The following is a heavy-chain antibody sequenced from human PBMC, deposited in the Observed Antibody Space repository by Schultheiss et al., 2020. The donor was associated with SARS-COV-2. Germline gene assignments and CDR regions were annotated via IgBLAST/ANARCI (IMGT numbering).Heavy chain of an antibody. V-gene: IGHV4-39*02. CDR2: ISYSGST. D-gene: IGHD6-19*01. J-gene: IGHJ4*02. Sequence: SETLSLTCTVSGGSISSSSYYWSWIRQPPGKGLEWIAGISYSGSTFYNPSLKSRVTISVDTPKNQFFLRVSSVTAADTAVYYCAREPSGWTRSGFDYWGQGTLVTVSS. CDR1: GGSISSSSYY. CDR3: AREPSGWTRSGFDY.